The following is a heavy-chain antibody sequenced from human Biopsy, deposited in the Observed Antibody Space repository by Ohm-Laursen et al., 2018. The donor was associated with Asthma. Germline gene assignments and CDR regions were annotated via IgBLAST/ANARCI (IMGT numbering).Heavy chain of an antibody. J-gene: IGHJ6*02. CDR3: ARAVDYSHYYGIDV. Sequence: ASVKVSCNASGYTFNSAGITRVRQAPGRGLEWMGWISVYNGNTKVAQKLQDRVTMITDTSTSTAYMELRSLRSDDTAVYFCARAVDYSHYYGIDVWGQGTTVTVS. CDR1: GYTFNSAG. V-gene: IGHV1-18*01. CDR2: ISVYNGNT. D-gene: IGHD3-10*01.